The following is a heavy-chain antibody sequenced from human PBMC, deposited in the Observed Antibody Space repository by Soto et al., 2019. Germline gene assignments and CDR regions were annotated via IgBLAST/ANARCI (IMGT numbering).Heavy chain of an antibody. J-gene: IGHJ4*02. Sequence: GGSLRLSCAASGFTFSSYSINWVRQAPGKGLEWVSYISGSSSTIYYADSVKGRFTISRDNAKNSLYLQMNSLRDEDTAVYYCARDRDDYHGSHYYHNFDYWGQGTLVTVSS. D-gene: IGHD3-22*01. V-gene: IGHV3-48*02. CDR1: GFTFSSYS. CDR2: ISGSSSTI. CDR3: ARDRDDYHGSHYYHNFDY.